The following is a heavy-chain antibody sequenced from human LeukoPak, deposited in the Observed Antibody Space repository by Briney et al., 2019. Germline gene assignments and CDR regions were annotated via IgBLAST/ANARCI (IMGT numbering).Heavy chain of an antibody. CDR2: ISGSGGSA. V-gene: IGHV3-23*01. CDR3: AKTTTGYSSGRFPGWPVDY. J-gene: IGHJ4*02. CDR1: GFTFSSYA. D-gene: IGHD6-19*01. Sequence: PGGSLRLSCAASGFTFSSYAVSWVRQAPGKGLEWVSAISGSGGSAYYADSVKGRFTISRDNSKNTVYLQMNSLRAEDTAVYYCAKTTTGYSSGRFPGWPVDYWGQGTLVTVSS.